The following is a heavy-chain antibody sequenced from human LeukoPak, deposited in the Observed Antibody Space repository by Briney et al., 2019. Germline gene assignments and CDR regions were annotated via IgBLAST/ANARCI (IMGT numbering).Heavy chain of an antibody. CDR1: GFTFSSYE. Sequence: GGSLRLSCAASGFTFSSYEMNWVRQAPGKGLEWVSCISSSSDTIYYADSVKGRFTISRDNAKNSLYLQMNSLRAEDTAVYYCARASSGWIDYWGQGTLVTVSS. CDR2: ISSSSDTI. D-gene: IGHD6-19*01. CDR3: ARASSGWIDY. V-gene: IGHV3-48*03. J-gene: IGHJ4*02.